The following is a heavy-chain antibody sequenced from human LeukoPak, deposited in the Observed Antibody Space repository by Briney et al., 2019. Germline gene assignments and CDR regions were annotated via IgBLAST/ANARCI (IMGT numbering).Heavy chain of an antibody. D-gene: IGHD3-10*01. Sequence: SETLSLTCTVSGDSISSYYWSWIRQPPEKGLEWIGYVYYSGSTNYTPSLKSRVTISVDTSKTQFSLKMTSVTAADAAVYYCARLQRITMAGPDYWYFDLWGRGTLVTVSS. CDR2: VYYSGST. CDR1: GDSISSYY. CDR3: ARLQRITMAGPDYWYFDL. J-gene: IGHJ2*01. V-gene: IGHV4-59*01.